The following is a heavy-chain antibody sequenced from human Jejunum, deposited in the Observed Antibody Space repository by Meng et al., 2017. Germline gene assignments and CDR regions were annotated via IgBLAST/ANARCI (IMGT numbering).Heavy chain of an antibody. J-gene: IGHJ4*02. CDR3: TTDLEQLTFGGVIDQFGY. CDR2: VKSKTDGETT. V-gene: IGHV3-15*01. CDR1: GFSFGDVW. D-gene: IGHD3-16*02. Sequence: GESLKISCAVSGFSFGDVWMSWVRQAPGKGLEWVGRVKSKTDGETTDYAAPVRGRFIISRDDSTNTLYLQMNGLKIEDTAVYYCTTDLEQLTFGGVIDQFGYWGQGTLVTVSS.